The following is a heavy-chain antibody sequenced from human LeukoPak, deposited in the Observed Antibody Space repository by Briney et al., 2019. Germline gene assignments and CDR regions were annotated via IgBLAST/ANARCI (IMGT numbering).Heavy chain of an antibody. J-gene: IGHJ4*02. D-gene: IGHD4-17*01. Sequence: KSSETLSLTCTVSGYSISSDYYWGWVRQPPGKGLEWIGSIYHSGSAYYNPSLKSRVIISVDTSKNQFSLRLTSVTAADTAVYYCARESNYGDYAYWGQGTLVTVSS. CDR1: GYSISSDYY. CDR2: IYHSGSA. V-gene: IGHV4-38-2*02. CDR3: ARESNYGDYAY.